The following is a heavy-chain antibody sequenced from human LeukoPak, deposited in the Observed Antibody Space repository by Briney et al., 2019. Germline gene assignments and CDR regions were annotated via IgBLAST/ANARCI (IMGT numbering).Heavy chain of an antibody. CDR1: GFIFNHHA. D-gene: IGHD4-11*01. CDR2: IWSDKSNK. V-gene: IGHV3-33*06. J-gene: IGHJ4*02. CDR3: AKDAQRGFDYSNSLEY. Sequence: PGGSLRLSCAASGFIFNHHAMHWVRQAPGKGLEWVAVIWSDKSNKFYADSVRGRFTISRDDSRKTVYLQMERMTAEDTAIYYCAKDAQRGFDYSNSLEYWGQRVLVTVAS.